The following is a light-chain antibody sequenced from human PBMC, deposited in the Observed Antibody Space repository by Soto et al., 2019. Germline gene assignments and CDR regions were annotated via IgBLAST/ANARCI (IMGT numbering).Light chain of an antibody. Sequence: EILMTQSPGTLSVSPGERATLSCRASHRVNTNLAWYQQKPGQAHRLXIFGAYTRATGIQARFSGSGSGTEFPLTIRSLQSEDFAVYFCKQYNNWPLTFGGGTKVDIK. CDR2: GAY. V-gene: IGKV3-15*01. CDR1: HRVNTN. CDR3: KQYNNWPLT. J-gene: IGKJ4*01.